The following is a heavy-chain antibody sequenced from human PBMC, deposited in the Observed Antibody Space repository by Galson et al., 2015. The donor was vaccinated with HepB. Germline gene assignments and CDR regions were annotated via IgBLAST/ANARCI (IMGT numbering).Heavy chain of an antibody. Sequence: SLRLSCAASGFTFSSYAMHWVRQAPGKGLEWVAVISYDGSNKYYADSVKGRFTISRDNSKNTLYLQMNSLRAEDTAVYYCARDLDGYSSSWLVGYWGQGTLVTVSS. V-gene: IGHV3-30-3*01. CDR2: ISYDGSNK. J-gene: IGHJ4*02. D-gene: IGHD6-13*01. CDR1: GFTFSSYA. CDR3: ARDLDGYSSSWLVGY.